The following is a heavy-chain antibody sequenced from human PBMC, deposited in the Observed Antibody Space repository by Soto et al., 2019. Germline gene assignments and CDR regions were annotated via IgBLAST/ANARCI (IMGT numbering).Heavy chain of an antibody. CDR2: IYYSGST. CDR1: GGSISSGDYY. D-gene: IGHD3-10*01. V-gene: IGHV4-30-4*01. CDR3: ARLYGGPINWFDP. Sequence: QVQLQESGPGLVKPSQTLSLTCTVSGGSISSGDYYWSWIRQPPGKGLEWLGYIYYSGSTYYNPSRKSRVTISVDTSKTQFSLKRSSVTAADAAVYYCARLYGGPINWFDPWGQGTLVTVSS. J-gene: IGHJ5*02.